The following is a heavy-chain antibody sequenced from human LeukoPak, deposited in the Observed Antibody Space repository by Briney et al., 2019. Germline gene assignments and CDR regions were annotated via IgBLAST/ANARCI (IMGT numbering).Heavy chain of an antibody. Sequence: GGSLRLSCAVSGFTFSSYAMHWVRQAPGKGLEWVVVMSYDGSNKYYADSVKGRFTISRDNSKNTLYLQMNSLRAEDTAVYYCAREVRYFALGDYWGQGTLVTVSS. CDR1: GFTFSSYA. CDR2: MSYDGSNK. V-gene: IGHV3-30*04. J-gene: IGHJ4*02. D-gene: IGHD3-9*01. CDR3: AREVRYFALGDY.